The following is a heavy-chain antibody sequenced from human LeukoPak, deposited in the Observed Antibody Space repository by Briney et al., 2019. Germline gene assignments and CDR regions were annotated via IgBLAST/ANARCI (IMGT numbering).Heavy chain of an antibody. V-gene: IGHV3-23*01. CDR1: GFTFSSYA. Sequence: GGSLRLSCAASGFTFSSYAMSWVRQAPGKGLEWVSAISGSGGSTYYADSVKGRFTISRDNSKNSLYLQMNSLRAGDTAVYYCARTIEMATISYFDYWGQGTLVTVSS. CDR3: ARTIEMATISYFDY. D-gene: IGHD5-24*01. CDR2: ISGSGGST. J-gene: IGHJ4*02.